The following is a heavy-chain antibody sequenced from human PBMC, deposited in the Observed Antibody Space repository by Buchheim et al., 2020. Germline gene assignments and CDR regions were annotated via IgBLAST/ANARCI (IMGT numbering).Heavy chain of an antibody. D-gene: IGHD6-19*01. CDR2: IYPGDSDT. CDR3: ARTARRSSGWYAEY. V-gene: IGHV5-51*01. CDR1: GYSFGSYW. J-gene: IGHJ4*02. Sequence: EVQLVQSGAEVKKPGESLKISCKGSGYSFGSYWIAWVRQMPGKGLEWMGIIYPGDSDTRYSPSFQGQVTISADKSVSPAYPHWSGLKASDTAIYYCARTARRSSGWYAEYWGQGAL.